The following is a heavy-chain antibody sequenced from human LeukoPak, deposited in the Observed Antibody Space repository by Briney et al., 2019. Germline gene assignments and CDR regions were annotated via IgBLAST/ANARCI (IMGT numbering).Heavy chain of an antibody. J-gene: IGHJ4*02. V-gene: IGHV3-9*01. Sequence: GGSLRLSCAAAGVTFNDYAMHWVRQAPGKGLEWVSGISWNSGSKGYADSVKGRFTLSRDNAKNSLYLQMNSLRAEDTALYYCAKDRYSGSDSDGSFDYWGQGTLVTVSS. CDR2: ISWNSGSK. D-gene: IGHD5-12*01. CDR3: AKDRYSGSDSDGSFDY. CDR1: GVTFNDYA.